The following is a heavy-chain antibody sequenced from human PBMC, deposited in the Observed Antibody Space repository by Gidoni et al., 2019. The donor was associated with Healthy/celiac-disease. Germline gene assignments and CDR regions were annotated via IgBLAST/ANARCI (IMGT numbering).Heavy chain of an antibody. V-gene: IGHV1-24*01. D-gene: IGHD6-19*01. J-gene: IGHJ4*02. CDR2: FDPEDGET. Sequence: QVQLVQSGAEVKKPGASVKVSCKVSGYTLTELSMHWVRQAPGKGLEWMGGFDPEDGETIYEQKFQGRVTMTEDTSTDTAYMELSSLRSEDTAVYYCATGGIAVAGGPIHFDYWGQGTLVTVSS. CDR1: GYTLTELS. CDR3: ATGGIAVAGGPIHFDY.